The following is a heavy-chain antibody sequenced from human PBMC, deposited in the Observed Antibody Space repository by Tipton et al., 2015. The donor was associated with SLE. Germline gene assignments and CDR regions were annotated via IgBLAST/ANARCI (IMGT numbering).Heavy chain of an antibody. D-gene: IGHD3-3*01. Sequence: GSLRLSCAASGFTFSSYSMNWVRQAPGKGLEWVSYISSSSSTIYYADSVKGRFTISRDNAKNSLYLQMNGLRAEDTAVYYCARSPVDYWNGYSAWGQGTLVAVSS. CDR3: ARSPVDYWNGYSA. V-gene: IGHV3-48*01. J-gene: IGHJ4*02. CDR1: GFTFSSYS. CDR2: ISSSSSTI.